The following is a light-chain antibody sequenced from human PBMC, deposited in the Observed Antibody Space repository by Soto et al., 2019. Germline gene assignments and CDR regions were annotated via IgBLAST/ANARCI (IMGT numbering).Light chain of an antibody. CDR1: QGIGNY. J-gene: IGKJ5*01. CDR2: GAS. Sequence: DIQLTQSPSFLSASVGDRVTITCRASQGIGNYLAWYQQNPGKAPTLLIYGASTLQSGVPSRFSGSGSGTEFTLTISSLQPEDFATYYCKQLNSYPLTFGQGTRLEIK. CDR3: KQLNSYPLT. V-gene: IGKV1-9*01.